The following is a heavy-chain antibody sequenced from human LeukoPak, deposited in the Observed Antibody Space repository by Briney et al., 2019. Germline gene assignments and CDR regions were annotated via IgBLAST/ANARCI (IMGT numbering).Heavy chain of an antibody. J-gene: IGHJ4*02. Sequence: ASVKVSCTASVYTFTTYGISWVRQAPGQELEWMGWISAYKGNTQYAQKLQSRVTMTTDTSTSTAYMELRSLRSDDTAVYYCARTPDYYDSSGYYDYWGQGTLVTVSS. CDR1: VYTFTTYG. D-gene: IGHD3-22*01. CDR3: ARTPDYYDSSGYYDY. V-gene: IGHV1-18*01. CDR2: ISAYKGNT.